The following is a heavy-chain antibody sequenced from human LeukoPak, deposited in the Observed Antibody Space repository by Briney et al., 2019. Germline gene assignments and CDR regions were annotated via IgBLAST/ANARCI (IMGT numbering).Heavy chain of an antibody. CDR3: ARLGSSWPIDY. V-gene: IGHV4-39*01. Sequence: PSETLSLTCTVSGGSISSSSYYWGWIRQPPGKGLEWIGSIYYSGSTYYNPSLKSRVTISVDTSKNQFSLKLSSVTAAATAVYYCARLGSSWPIDYWGQGTLVTVSS. D-gene: IGHD6-13*01. CDR1: GGSISSSSYY. J-gene: IGHJ4*02. CDR2: IYYSGST.